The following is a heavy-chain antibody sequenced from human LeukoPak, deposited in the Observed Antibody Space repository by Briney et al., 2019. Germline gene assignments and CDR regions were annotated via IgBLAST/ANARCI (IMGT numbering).Heavy chain of an antibody. J-gene: IGHJ4*02. D-gene: IGHD2/OR15-2a*01. CDR2: IHPADSDT. Sequence: GESLHISCQGSGSSFTTYWIGWVRQMPGKGLEWMGIIHPADSDTRYSPSFQGQVTISADKSISTAYLQWSSLKASDTGMYYWAKYSTQQTHFDYWGQGTLVTVSS. CDR1: GSSFTTYW. V-gene: IGHV5-51*01. CDR3: AKYSTQQTHFDY.